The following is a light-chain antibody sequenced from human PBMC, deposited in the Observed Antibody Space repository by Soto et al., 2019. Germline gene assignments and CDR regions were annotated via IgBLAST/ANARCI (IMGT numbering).Light chain of an antibody. CDR2: GAS. CDR1: QSVAKN. V-gene: IGKV3-15*01. CDR3: QQYNDWPRT. J-gene: IGKJ1*01. Sequence: EIVMTQSPVTMSLSPGDRATLSCRASQSVAKNLAWFQQRPCQAPMLLVYGASATATGIPARFSGSGSGTEVTLFISSLLAEDFAVYYCQQYNDWPRTFGQGTKVEIK.